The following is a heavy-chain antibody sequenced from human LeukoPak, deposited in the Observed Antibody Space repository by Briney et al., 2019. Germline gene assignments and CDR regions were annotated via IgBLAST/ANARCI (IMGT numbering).Heavy chain of an antibody. CDR2: NIPIFGTA. Sequence: SVKVSCKASGGTFSSYAISWVRQAPGQGLEWMGGNIPIFGTANYAQKFQGRVTITTDESTSTAYMELSSLRSEDTAVYYCASYYYDSSGYYPASPFDYWGQGTLVTVSS. V-gene: IGHV1-69*05. D-gene: IGHD3-22*01. CDR3: ASYYYDSSGYYPASPFDY. CDR1: GGTFSSYA. J-gene: IGHJ4*02.